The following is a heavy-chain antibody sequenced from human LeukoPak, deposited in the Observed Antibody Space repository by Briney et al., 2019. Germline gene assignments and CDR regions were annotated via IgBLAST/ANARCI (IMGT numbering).Heavy chain of an antibody. V-gene: IGHV4-34*01. J-gene: IGHJ3*02. CDR1: GGSFSGYY. CDR3: ARGRSGIAYGLVGATRRDAFDI. Sequence: SETLSLTCAVYGGSFSGYYWSWIRQPPGKGLEWIGEINHSGSTNYNPSLKSRVTISVDTSKNQFSLKLSSVTAADTAVYYCARGRSGIAYGLVGATRRDAFDIWGQGTMVTVSS. CDR2: INHSGST. D-gene: IGHD1-26*01.